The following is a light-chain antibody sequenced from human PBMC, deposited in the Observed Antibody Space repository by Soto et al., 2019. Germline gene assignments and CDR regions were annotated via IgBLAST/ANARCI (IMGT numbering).Light chain of an antibody. V-gene: IGLV1-40*01. Sequence: QSVLTQPPSVSGAPGQRVTISCTGSSSNIGAGYDVHWYQQLPGTAPKLLIYGNSNRPSGVPDRFSGSKSGTSASLAITGXXXXXEADYYCQSYDSSLSGQEVFGGGTKLTVL. CDR3: QSYDSSLSGQEV. J-gene: IGLJ2*01. CDR1: SSNIGAGYD. CDR2: GNS.